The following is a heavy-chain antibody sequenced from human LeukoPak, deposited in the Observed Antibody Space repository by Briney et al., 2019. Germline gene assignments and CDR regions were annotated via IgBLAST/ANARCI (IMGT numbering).Heavy chain of an antibody. V-gene: IGHV3-53*01. J-gene: IGHJ2*01. Sequence: PGGSLILSCAASGFTVSTNYMSWVRQAPGKGLEWVSIIYSGGSTSYADSVKGRFTISRDISKNTLFLQMSSLRAEDTAVYYCARSPRIYDSSGYYLVEYFDLWGRGTLVTVSS. CDR1: GFTVSTNY. CDR3: ARSPRIYDSSGYYLVEYFDL. D-gene: IGHD3-22*01. CDR2: IYSGGST.